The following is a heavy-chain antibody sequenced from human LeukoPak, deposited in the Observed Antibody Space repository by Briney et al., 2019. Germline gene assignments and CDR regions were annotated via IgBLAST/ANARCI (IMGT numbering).Heavy chain of an antibody. CDR2: INHSGST. D-gene: IGHD1-26*01. V-gene: IGHV4-34*01. Sequence: PSETLSLTCAVYGGSFSGYYWSWIRQPPGKGLEWIGEINHSGSTNYNPSLKGRVTISVDTSKNQFSLKLSSLTAADTAVYYCARHGGSYDFGYWGQGTLVTVSS. CDR3: ARHGGSYDFGY. J-gene: IGHJ4*02. CDR1: GGSFSGYY.